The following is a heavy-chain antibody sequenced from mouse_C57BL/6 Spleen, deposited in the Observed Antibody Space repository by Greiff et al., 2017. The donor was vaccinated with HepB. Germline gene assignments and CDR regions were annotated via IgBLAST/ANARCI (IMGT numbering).Heavy chain of an antibody. CDR2: INPYNGGT. D-gene: IGHD1-1*01. CDR1: GYTFTDYY. V-gene: IGHV1-19*01. J-gene: IGHJ4*01. Sequence: VHVKQSGPVLVKPGASVKMSCKASGYTFTDYYMNWVKQSHGKSLEWIGVINPYNGGTSYNQKFKGKATLTVDKSSSTAYMELNSLTSEDSAVYYCARYYYGSSYEDWGQGTSVTVSS. CDR3: ARYYYGSSYED.